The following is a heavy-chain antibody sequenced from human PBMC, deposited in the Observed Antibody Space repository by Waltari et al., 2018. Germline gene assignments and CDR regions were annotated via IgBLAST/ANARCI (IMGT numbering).Heavy chain of an antibody. D-gene: IGHD3-10*01. CDR2: VSSSSSYI. J-gene: IGHJ4*02. CDR1: GFTFSSYS. Sequence: EVQLVESGGGLVKPGGSLRLSCAASGFTFSSYSMNWVRQAPGKGMEWVSSVSSSSSYIYYADSVKGRFTISRDNAKNSLYLQMNSLRAEDTAVYYCARDRGGDFDYWGQGTLVTVSS. V-gene: IGHV3-21*01. CDR3: ARDRGGDFDY.